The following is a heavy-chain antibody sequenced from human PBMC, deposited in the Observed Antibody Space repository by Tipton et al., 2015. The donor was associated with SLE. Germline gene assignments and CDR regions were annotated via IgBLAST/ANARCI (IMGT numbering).Heavy chain of an antibody. J-gene: IGHJ4*02. D-gene: IGHD6-19*01. CDR3: ARGVAVAGTRANYFDY. V-gene: IGHV4-61*02. CDR1: GGSISSSSYY. CDR2: IYTSGST. Sequence: LRLSCTVSGGSISSSSYYWSWIRQPAGNGLEWIGRIYTSGSTNYNPSLKSRVTISVDTSKNQFSLKLSSVTAADTAVYYCARGVAVAGTRANYFDYWGQGTLVTVSS.